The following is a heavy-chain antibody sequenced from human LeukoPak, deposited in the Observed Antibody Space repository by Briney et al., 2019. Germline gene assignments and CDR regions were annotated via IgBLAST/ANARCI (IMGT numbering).Heavy chain of an antibody. D-gene: IGHD6-19*01. Sequence: GGSLRLSCAVSGFIFSSYSMHWVRQAPGKGLEWMTIISHDMKSIYYTDSVKGRFTISRDNFKDTLYLQMDRLRADDTAVYYCVRDNSGSLDYWGQGTLVTVSS. CDR2: ISHDMKSI. J-gene: IGHJ4*02. V-gene: IGHV3-30*04. CDR1: GFIFSSYS. CDR3: VRDNSGSLDY.